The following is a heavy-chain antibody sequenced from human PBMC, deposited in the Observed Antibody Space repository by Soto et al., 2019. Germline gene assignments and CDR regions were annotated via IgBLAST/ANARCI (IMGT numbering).Heavy chain of an antibody. J-gene: IGHJ4*02. CDR2: IIPIFGTA. V-gene: IGHV1-69*13. D-gene: IGHD3-3*01. CDR1: GGSFISYA. Sequence: SVKVSCKASGGSFISYAIIWVRQAPGQGLEWMGGIIPIFGTANYAQKFQGRVTITADESTSTAYMELSSLRSEDTAVYYCARDRRSKWSGYYVYYFDYWGQGTLVTVSS. CDR3: ARDRRSKWSGYYVYYFDY.